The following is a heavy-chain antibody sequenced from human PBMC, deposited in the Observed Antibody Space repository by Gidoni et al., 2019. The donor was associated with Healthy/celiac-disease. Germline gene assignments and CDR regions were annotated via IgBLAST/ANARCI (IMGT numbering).Heavy chain of an antibody. CDR2: ISPIFGRA. J-gene: IGHJ5*02. CDR3: AIASTTVTTWGWFDP. Sequence: QVQLVQPGAEVKKPGSSVKVSSKASVGTFRSYAISRVRQAPGQGLEWMGGISPIFGRANYAQKVQGRVTITADESTSTAYMELSSLRSEDTAVYYCAIASTTVTTWGWFDPWGQGTLVTVSS. V-gene: IGHV1-69*01. CDR1: VGTFRSYA. D-gene: IGHD4-17*01.